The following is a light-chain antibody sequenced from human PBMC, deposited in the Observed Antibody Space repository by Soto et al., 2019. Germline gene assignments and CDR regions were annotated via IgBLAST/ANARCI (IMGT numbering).Light chain of an antibody. J-gene: IGLJ1*01. V-gene: IGLV2-14*01. Sequence: SDRTQPASGSGSPVQSLTISCTGTSSDVGAYNYDSWYQQYPGEAPKVIIYDVSHRPAGVSNRFSGSKSGNTASLTISGLQTQDEADYYCSSYTSATTYVFGTGTRSPS. CDR3: SSYTSATTYV. CDR1: SSDVGAYNY. CDR2: DVS.